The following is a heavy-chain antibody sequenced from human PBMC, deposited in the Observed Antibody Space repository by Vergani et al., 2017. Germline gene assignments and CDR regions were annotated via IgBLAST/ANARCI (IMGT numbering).Heavy chain of an antibody. J-gene: IGHJ4*02. D-gene: IGHD2-2*01. CDR1: GYSFTSYW. CDR3: ARXIPGYCSSTSCGFYLDY. Sequence: EVQLVQSGAEVKKPGESLRISCKGSGYSFTSYWISWVRQMPGKGLEWMGRIDPSDSYTNYSPSFQGHVTISADKSISTAYLQWSSLKASDTAMYYCARXIPGYCSSTSCGFYLDYWGQGTLVTVSS. V-gene: IGHV5-10-1*01. CDR2: IDPSDSYT.